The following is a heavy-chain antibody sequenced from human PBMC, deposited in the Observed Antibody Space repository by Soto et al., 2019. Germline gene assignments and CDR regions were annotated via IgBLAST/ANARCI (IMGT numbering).Heavy chain of an antibody. CDR2: THRSGYI. D-gene: IGHD3-3*01. CDR1: GFATTAYY. Sequence: SDTLSLTFSVSGFATTAYYWGWVRQAPGRGLEWIGFTHRSGYINYSPSFKSRVTMSVDPSKNQISLKLTSVTATDTAVYYCAKLQNFVNWSFDHWGQGALVTVSS. CDR3: AKLQNFVNWSFDH. J-gene: IGHJ4*02. V-gene: IGHV4-59*08.